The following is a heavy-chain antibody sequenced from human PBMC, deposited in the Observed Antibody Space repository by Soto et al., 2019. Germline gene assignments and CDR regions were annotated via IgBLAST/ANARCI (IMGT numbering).Heavy chain of an antibody. D-gene: IGHD3-22*01. Sequence: SETLSLTCAFYGGSFSGYYWSWIRQPPGKGLEWIGEINHSGSTNYNPSLKSRVTISVDTSKNQFSLKLSSVTAADTAVYYCASLTYYYDSSGYGSPPFDYWGQGTLVTVSS. J-gene: IGHJ4*02. CDR3: ASLTYYYDSSGYGSPPFDY. V-gene: IGHV4-34*01. CDR2: INHSGST. CDR1: GGSFSGYY.